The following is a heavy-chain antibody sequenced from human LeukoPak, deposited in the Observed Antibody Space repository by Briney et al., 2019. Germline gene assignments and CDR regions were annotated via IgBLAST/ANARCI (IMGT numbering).Heavy chain of an antibody. CDR2: IYPGDSDT. CDR3: ARSTTFRSKYSSSLFDY. Sequence: GESLKISCKGSGYSFTSYWIGWVRQMPGKGLEWMGIIYPGDSDTRYSPSFQGQVTISADKSISTAYLQWSSLKASDTAMYYCARSTTFRSKYSSSLFDYWGQGTLVTVSS. J-gene: IGHJ4*02. CDR1: GYSFTSYW. V-gene: IGHV5-51*01. D-gene: IGHD6-13*01.